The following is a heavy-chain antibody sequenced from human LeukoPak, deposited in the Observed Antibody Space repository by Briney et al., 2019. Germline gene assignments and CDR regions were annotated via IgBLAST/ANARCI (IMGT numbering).Heavy chain of an antibody. CDR3: AWTPINVEFDY. J-gene: IGHJ4*02. CDR2: ISGSGGST. V-gene: IGHV3-23*01. Sequence: GGSLRLSCAASGFTFSSYSMNWVRQAPGKGLEWVSAISGSGGSTYYADSVKGRFTISRDNSKNTLYLQMNSLRAEDTAVYYCAWTPINVEFDYWGQGTLVTVSS. D-gene: IGHD3/OR15-3a*01. CDR1: GFTFSSYS.